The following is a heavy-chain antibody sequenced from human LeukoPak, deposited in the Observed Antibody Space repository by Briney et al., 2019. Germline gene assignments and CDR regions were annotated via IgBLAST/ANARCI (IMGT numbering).Heavy chain of an antibody. J-gene: IGHJ6*02. CDR3: ARQMSKPRDNYYYYYGMDV. CDR2: IYPGDSDT. D-gene: IGHD2-15*01. V-gene: IGHV5-51*01. CDR1: GYTFANYW. Sequence: GESLKISCKGSGYTFANYWIGWVRQMPGKGLEWMGIIYPGDSDTRYSPSFQGQVTIPADKSISTAYLQWSSLKASDTAMYYCARQMSKPRDNYYYYYGMDVWDQGTTVTVSS.